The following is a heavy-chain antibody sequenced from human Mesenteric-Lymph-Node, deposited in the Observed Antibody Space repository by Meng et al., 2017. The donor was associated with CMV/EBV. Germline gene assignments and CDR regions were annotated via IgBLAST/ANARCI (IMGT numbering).Heavy chain of an antibody. J-gene: IGHJ4*02. CDR1: GGSIISGGYY. D-gene: IGHD3-10*01. CDR2: IYYSGTT. Sequence: CTLSGGSIISGGYYWTWIRQHPGTGLEWIGYIYYSGTTYYNPSLKSRVTISVDTSKNQFSLELNSVTAADTAVYYCAKSGAYDFDYWGQGTLVTSPQ. V-gene: IGHV4-31*03. CDR3: AKSGAYDFDY.